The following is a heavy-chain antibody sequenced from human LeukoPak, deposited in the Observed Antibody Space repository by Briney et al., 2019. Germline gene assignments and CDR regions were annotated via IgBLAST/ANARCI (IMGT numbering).Heavy chain of an antibody. D-gene: IGHD6-13*01. CDR2: ISSYNGNT. CDR3: ARDGFSSSWPYYFDF. Sequence: APVKVSCKAPGYTFINYGITWVRQAPGQGLEWMGWISSYNGNTNYAQKFQGRVTMTTDTSTSTAYMELKSLRSDDTAVHHCARDGFSSSWPYYFDFWGQGSLVTVSS. J-gene: IGHJ4*02. CDR1: GYTFINYG. V-gene: IGHV1-18*01.